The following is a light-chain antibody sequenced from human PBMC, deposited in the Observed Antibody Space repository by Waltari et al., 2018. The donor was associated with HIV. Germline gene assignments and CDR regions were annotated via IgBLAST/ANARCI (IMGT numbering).Light chain of an antibody. V-gene: IGKV3-20*01. J-gene: IGKJ4*01. CDR3: QQYAASPLT. CDR2: GAS. Sequence: EIVLTQSPGTLSLSPGERATLSCRASQSVRSASLAWYQQKPGQAPRLLIYGASSRSPGIPDRFSGSGAVTDFILTISSLEPEECAVYYCQQYAASPLTFGGGTKVEIK. CDR1: QSVRSAS.